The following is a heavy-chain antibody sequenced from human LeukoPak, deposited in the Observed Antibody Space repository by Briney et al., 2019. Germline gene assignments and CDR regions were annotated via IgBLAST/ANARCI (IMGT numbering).Heavy chain of an antibody. D-gene: IGHD1-20*01. CDR1: GLTFSSYS. CDR3: AREGAGITGTDY. J-gene: IGHJ4*02. CDR2: ISSSSSYI. Sequence: GGSLRLSCAASGLTFSSYSMNWVRQAPGKGLEWVSSISSSSSYIYYADSVKGRFTISRDNAKNSLYLQMNSLRAEDTAVYYCAREGAGITGTDYWGQGTLVTVSS. V-gene: IGHV3-21*01.